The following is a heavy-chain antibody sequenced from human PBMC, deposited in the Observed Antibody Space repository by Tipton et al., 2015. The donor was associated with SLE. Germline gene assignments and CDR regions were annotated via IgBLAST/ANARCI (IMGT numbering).Heavy chain of an antibody. Sequence: SLRLSCAASGFTFSSYAMSWVRQAPGKGLEWVAVISYDGGNKYYADSVKGRFTISRDNSKNTLYLQMNSLRAEDTAVYYCAREGTDIVVVVAARGYFDYWGQGTLVTVSS. V-gene: IGHV3-30*04. CDR2: ISYDGGNK. J-gene: IGHJ4*02. D-gene: IGHD2-15*01. CDR3: AREGTDIVVVVAARGYFDY. CDR1: GFTFSSYA.